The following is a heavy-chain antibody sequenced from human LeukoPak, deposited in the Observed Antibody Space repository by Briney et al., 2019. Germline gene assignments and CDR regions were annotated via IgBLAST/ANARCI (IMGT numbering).Heavy chain of an antibody. D-gene: IGHD2-15*01. CDR1: GFTFSSYA. CDR2: ISGTGSST. J-gene: IGHJ6*03. Sequence: GGSLRLSCAASGFTFSSYAMSWVRQAPGKGLEWVSAISGTGSSTYYADSVKGRFTISRDNSKNTLYLQMNSLRAEDTAVYYCARDDVVVVAANYYYYYYMDVWGKGTTVTVSS. V-gene: IGHV3-23*01. CDR3: ARDDVVVVAANYYYYYYMDV.